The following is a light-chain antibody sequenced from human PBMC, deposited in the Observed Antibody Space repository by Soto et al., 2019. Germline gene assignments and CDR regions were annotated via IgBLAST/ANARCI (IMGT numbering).Light chain of an antibody. CDR3: SSFVGGNIYV. CDR1: SSDVGGYNY. CDR2: DVS. Sequence: QSALTQPASVSGSPGQSITISCTGTSSDVGGYNYVSWFQQHPGKAPRLMIYDVSKRPSGVPDRFSGSKSGYTASLTVSGLQAEDEADYYCSSFVGGNIYVFGTGTKATVL. J-gene: IGLJ1*01. V-gene: IGLV2-8*01.